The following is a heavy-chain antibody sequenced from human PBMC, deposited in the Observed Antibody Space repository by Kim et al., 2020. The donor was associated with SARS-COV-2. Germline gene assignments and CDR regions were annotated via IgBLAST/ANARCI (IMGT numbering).Heavy chain of an antibody. CDR3: ARKSSRGSPYYDPTYFQH. V-gene: IGHV4-31*03. J-gene: IGHJ1*01. D-gene: IGHD3-22*01. CDR1: GGSISSGGYY. Sequence: SETLSLTCTVSGGSISSGGYYWSWIRQHPGKGLEWIGYIYYSGSTYYNPSLKSRVTISVDTSKNQFSLKLSSVTAADTAVYYCARKSSRGSPYYDPTYFQHWGQGTLVTVSS. CDR2: IYYSGST.